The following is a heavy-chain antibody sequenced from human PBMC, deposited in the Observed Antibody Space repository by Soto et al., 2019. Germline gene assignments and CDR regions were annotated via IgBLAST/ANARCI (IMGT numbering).Heavy chain of an antibody. CDR2: ISGSGGST. CDR1: GFTFSSYA. D-gene: IGHD3-22*01. Sequence: SGGSLRLSCAASGFTFSSYAMSWVRQAPGKGLEWVSAISGSGGSTYYADSVKGRFTISRDNSKNTLYLQMNSLRAEDTAMYYCAKHMDDSGYFYVEGADHWGQGTLVTVSS. V-gene: IGHV3-23*01. CDR3: AKHMDDSGYFYVEGADH. J-gene: IGHJ4*02.